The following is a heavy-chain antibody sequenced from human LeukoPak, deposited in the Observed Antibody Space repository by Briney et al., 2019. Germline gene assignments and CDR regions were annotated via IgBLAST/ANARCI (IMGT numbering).Heavy chain of an antibody. CDR1: GGTFSSYA. V-gene: IGHV1-69*05. D-gene: IGHD3-3*01. CDR2: IIPIFGTA. J-gene: IGHJ3*02. Sequence: ASVKVSCKASGGTFSSYAISWVRQAPGQGLEWMGGIIPIFGTANYAQKFQGRVTITTDESTSTAYMELSSLRSEDTAVYYCARDSERITIFGVVIRDAFDIWGQGTMVTVSS. CDR3: ARDSERITIFGVVIRDAFDI.